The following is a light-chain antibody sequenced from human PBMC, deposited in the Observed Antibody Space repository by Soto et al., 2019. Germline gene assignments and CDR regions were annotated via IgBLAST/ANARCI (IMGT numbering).Light chain of an antibody. CDR3: SSQGVSSTLV. CDR2: DVS. Sequence: QSALTQPASVSGSPGQSITISCTGTSSDIGGYNYVSWYQQHPGKAPKLMIYDVSNRPSGVSNRFSGSKSGNTASLTISGLQAEDEADYYCSSQGVSSTLVFGGGSQLTVL. V-gene: IGLV2-14*01. J-gene: IGLJ7*01. CDR1: SSDIGGYNY.